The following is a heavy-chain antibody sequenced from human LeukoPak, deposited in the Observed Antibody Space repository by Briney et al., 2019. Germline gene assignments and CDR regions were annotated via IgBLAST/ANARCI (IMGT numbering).Heavy chain of an antibody. V-gene: IGHV3-33*01. CDR3: ARELGSSSSWYPLDAFDI. CDR1: GFTFSSYG. CDR2: IWYDGSNK. Sequence: GGSLRLSCAASGFTFSSYGMHWVRQAPGKGLEWVAVIWYDGSNKYYADSVKGRFTISRDNSKNTLYLQMNSLRAEDTAVYYCARELGSSSSWYPLDAFDIWGQGTMVTVSS. J-gene: IGHJ3*02. D-gene: IGHD6-13*01.